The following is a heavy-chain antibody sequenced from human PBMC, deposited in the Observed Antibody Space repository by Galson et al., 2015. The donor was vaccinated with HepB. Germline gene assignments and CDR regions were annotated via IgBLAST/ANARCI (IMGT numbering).Heavy chain of an antibody. V-gene: IGHV3-15*01. J-gene: IGHJ6*03. CDR2: IKSKTDGGTT. CDR3: TTDFWRIAAPRGYYYMDV. D-gene: IGHD6-6*01. CDR1: GFTFSNAW. Sequence: SLRLSCAASGFTFSNAWMSWVRQAPGKGLVWVGRIKSKTDGGTTDYAAPVKGRFTISRDDSKNTLYLQMNSLKTEDTAVYYCTTDFWRIAAPRGYYYMDVWGKGTTVTVSS.